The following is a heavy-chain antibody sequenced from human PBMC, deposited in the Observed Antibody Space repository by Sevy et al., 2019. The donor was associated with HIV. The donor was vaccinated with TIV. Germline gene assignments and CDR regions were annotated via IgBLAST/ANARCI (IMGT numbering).Heavy chain of an antibody. Sequence: GGSLRLSCAAAGFTFSSYTMNWVRQAPGKGLEWLASISFSSNYIYYTDSLKGRFTISRDNAKNSLYLQMNSLRAEDTAVYYCAREDSKNWRYFDYWGQGTLVTVSS. V-gene: IGHV3-21*01. CDR1: GFTFSSYT. CDR3: AREDSKNWRYFDY. D-gene: IGHD1-1*01. J-gene: IGHJ4*02. CDR2: ISFSSNYI.